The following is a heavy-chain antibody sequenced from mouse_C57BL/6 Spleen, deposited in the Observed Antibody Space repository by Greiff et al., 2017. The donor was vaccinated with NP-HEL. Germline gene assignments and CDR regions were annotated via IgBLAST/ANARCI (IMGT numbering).Heavy chain of an antibody. CDR1: GYTFTDYN. V-gene: IGHV1-22*01. CDR3: ARWDHGCCYWYFDV. Sequence: VQLQQSGPELVKPGASVKMSCKASGYTFTDYNMHWVKQSHGKSLEWIGYINPYTGGTNYKQKFKGKATLTVNKSSSTAYMELRSLTSEDSAVYDCARWDHGCCYWYFDVWGTGTTVTVSA. J-gene: IGHJ1*03. D-gene: IGHD4-1*01. CDR2: INPYTGGT.